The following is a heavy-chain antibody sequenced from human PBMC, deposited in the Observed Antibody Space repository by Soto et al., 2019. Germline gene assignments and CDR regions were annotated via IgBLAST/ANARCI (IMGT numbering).Heavy chain of an antibody. CDR3: AIWELRFDY. Sequence: EVQLLESGGGLVQPGGSLRLSCAASGFTFSSYAMSWVRQAPGKGLEWVSAISGSGGSTSYAQKFQGRVTMTRDTSTSTVYMELSSLRSEDTAVYYCAIWELRFDYWGQGTLVTVSS. V-gene: IGHV3-23*01. D-gene: IGHD1-26*01. J-gene: IGHJ4*02. CDR2: ISGSGGST. CDR1: GFTFSSYA.